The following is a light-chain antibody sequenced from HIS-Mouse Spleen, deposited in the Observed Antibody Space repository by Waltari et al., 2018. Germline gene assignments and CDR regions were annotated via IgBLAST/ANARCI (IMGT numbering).Light chain of an antibody. CDR3: QSYDSSNLV. V-gene: IGLV6-57*04. CDR2: EDN. CDR1: SGSIASTY. J-gene: IGLJ3*02. Sequence: NFMLTQPHSVSESPGKTVTISCTRRSGSIASTYVQWYQQRPGSAPTTVIYEDNQRPSGVPDRFSGSIDSSSNSASLTISGLKTEDEADYYCQSYDSSNLVFGGGTKLTVL.